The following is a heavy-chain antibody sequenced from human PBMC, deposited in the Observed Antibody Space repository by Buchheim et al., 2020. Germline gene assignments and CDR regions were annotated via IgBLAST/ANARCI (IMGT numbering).Heavy chain of an antibody. CDR1: GDSISNYY. V-gene: IGHV4-59*01. J-gene: IGHJ4*02. CDR3: ASVTGAPRENFDY. D-gene: IGHD2/OR15-2a*01. Sequence: QVQLQESGPGLVKPSEPLSLTCTVSGDSISNYYWSWIRQPPGKGLEWVGYIYYSGSTNYNPSLESRVTISVDTSKNQFSLKLRSFTAADTAVYYCASVTGAPRENFDYWGQGTL. CDR2: IYYSGST.